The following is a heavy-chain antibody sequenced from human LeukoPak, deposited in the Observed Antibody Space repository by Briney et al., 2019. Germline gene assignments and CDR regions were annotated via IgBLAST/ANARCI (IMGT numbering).Heavy chain of an antibody. Sequence: PGGSLRLPCAPSGFPVPSNYISWAPQAPGKGLEGASVIYSGGVTYYADSVKGRFTISRDNRKNTLFLQMNSLRAEDTAVYYCAREFSGSDGFFDCWGQGTLVTVSS. CDR2: IYSGGVT. V-gene: IGHV3-66*02. CDR1: GFPVPSNY. D-gene: IGHD6-19*01. CDR3: AREFSGSDGFFDC. J-gene: IGHJ4*02.